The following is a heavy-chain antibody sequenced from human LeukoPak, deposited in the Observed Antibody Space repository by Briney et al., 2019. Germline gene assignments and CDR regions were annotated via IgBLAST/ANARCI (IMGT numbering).Heavy chain of an antibody. D-gene: IGHD5-12*01. Sequence: ASVKVSCKASGYTFSNYYIHWLRQAPGQGLEWMSIIYPGDGSTSYAERFQDRITVTRETSTNTLYMELSSLRSEDTAVYYCARYYSGYTCFDYWGQGTLVTVSS. CDR2: IYPGDGST. V-gene: IGHV1-46*03. CDR3: ARYYSGYTCFDY. J-gene: IGHJ4*02. CDR1: GYTFSNYY.